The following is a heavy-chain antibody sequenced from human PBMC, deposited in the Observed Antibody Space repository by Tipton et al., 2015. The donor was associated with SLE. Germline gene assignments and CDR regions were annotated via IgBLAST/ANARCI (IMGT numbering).Heavy chain of an antibody. CDR2: IYYRKST. Sequence: TLSLTCAVSGDSISSGYYWGWIRQTPGKGLEWIGSIYYRKSTYYNPSLKSRVTISVDTSNNQFSLKLSSMTAADTAVYYCARHERWPHFDYWGQGTLVTVSS. CDR3: ARHERWPHFDY. CDR1: GDSISSGYY. V-gene: IGHV4-38-2*01. J-gene: IGHJ4*02. D-gene: IGHD6-19*01.